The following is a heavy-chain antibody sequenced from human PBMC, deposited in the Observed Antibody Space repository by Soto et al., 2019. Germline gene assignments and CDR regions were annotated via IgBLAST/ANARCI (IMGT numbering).Heavy chain of an antibody. J-gene: IGHJ4*02. V-gene: IGHV1-8*01. CDR1: GYTFTSYD. CDR3: AGPATYSSSSGFDY. Sequence: QVQLVQSGAEVKKPGASVKVSCKASGYTFTSYDINWVRQATGQGLEWMGWMNPNSGNTGYAQKFQGRVTMTRNTSISTAYMELISLRSEDTAVYYCAGPATYSSSSGFDYWGQGTLVTVSS. CDR2: MNPNSGNT. D-gene: IGHD6-6*01.